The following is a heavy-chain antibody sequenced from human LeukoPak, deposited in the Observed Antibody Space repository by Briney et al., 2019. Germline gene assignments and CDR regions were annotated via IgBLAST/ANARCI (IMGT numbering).Heavy chain of an antibody. CDR1: GGSISSSIYY. CDR3: ARRSSGYYVY. D-gene: IGHD6-19*01. CDR2: IYYSGST. V-gene: IGHV4-39*01. J-gene: IGHJ4*02. Sequence: SGTLSLTCTVSGGSISSSIYYWGWIRKPPGKGLEWIGSIYYSGSTYYNPSLKSRVTIFVDRSKNQFSLNLTSVTAADTAVYYCARRSSGYYVYWGQGTLVTVSS.